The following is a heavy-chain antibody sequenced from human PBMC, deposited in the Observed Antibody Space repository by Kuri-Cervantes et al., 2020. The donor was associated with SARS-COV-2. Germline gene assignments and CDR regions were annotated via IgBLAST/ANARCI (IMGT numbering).Heavy chain of an antibody. Sequence: GGSLRLSCAASGFTFSSYGMHWVRQAPGKGLEWVAVISYDGSNKYYADSVKGRFTISRDNSKNTLYLQMNSLRAEDTAVYYCAKGGYSYGYAGHFDYWGQGTPVTVSS. V-gene: IGHV3-30*18. CDR2: ISYDGSNK. D-gene: IGHD5-18*01. CDR1: GFTFSSYG. CDR3: AKGGYSYGYAGHFDY. J-gene: IGHJ4*02.